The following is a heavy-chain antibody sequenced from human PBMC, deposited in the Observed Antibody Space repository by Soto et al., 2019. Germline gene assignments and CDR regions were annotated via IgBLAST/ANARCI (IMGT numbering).Heavy chain of an antibody. CDR2: ISGYNGNT. V-gene: IGHV1-18*01. CDR3: ARELSAAAAVLAY. D-gene: IGHD6-13*01. CDR1: GYTFTSYY. J-gene: IGHJ4*02. Sequence: ASVKVSCKASGYTFTSYYISWVRQAPGQGLEWMGWISGYNGNTNYSQKFQGRVTMTRDTSTSTAYMELSSLRSEDTAVYYCARELSAAAAVLAYCGQGSLVPGSS.